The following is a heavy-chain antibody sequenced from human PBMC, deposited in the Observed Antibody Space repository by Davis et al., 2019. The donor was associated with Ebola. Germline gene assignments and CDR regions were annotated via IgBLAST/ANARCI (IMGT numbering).Heavy chain of an antibody. CDR2: IYPGDSDT. V-gene: IGHV5-51*01. J-gene: IGHJ6*02. Sequence: KVSCKGSGCSFTSYWIGWVRQMPGKGLEWMGIIYPGDSDTRYSPSFQGQVTISADKSISTAYLQWSSLKASDTAMYYCARFGGLETAGDYYYYGMDVWGQGTTVTVSS. CDR1: GCSFTSYW. D-gene: IGHD3-3*01. CDR3: ARFGGLETAGDYYYYGMDV.